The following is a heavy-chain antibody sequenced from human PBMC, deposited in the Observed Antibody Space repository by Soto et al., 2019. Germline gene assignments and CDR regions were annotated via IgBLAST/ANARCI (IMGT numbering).Heavy chain of an antibody. CDR1: GGTFSSYA. J-gene: IGHJ4*02. CDR3: ARSYHCIRPRCYAGFDY. V-gene: IGHV1-69*12. D-gene: IGHD2-2*01. Sequence: QVQLVQSGAEVKKPGSSVKVSCKASGGTFSSYAISWVRQAPGQGLEWMGGIIPIFGTANYAQKFQGRVTITADESTSKGYMELSSFRSEDTAVYYCARSYHCIRPRCYAGFDYRGQGTLVTVSS. CDR2: IIPIFGTA.